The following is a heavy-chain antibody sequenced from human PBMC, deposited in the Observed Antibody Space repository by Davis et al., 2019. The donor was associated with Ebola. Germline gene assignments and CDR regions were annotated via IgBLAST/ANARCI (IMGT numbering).Heavy chain of an antibody. CDR3: ARDLRYYYDSSCYYSEYYFDY. CDR2: IIPIFGTA. Sequence: AASVKVSCKASGGTFSSHAISWVRQAPGQGLEWMGGIIPIFGTANYAQKFQGRVTITADESTSTAYMELRSLRSDATAVYYCARDLRYYYDSSCYYSEYYFDYWGQGALVTVSS. J-gene: IGHJ4*01. V-gene: IGHV1-69*13. D-gene: IGHD3-22*01. CDR1: GGTFSSHA.